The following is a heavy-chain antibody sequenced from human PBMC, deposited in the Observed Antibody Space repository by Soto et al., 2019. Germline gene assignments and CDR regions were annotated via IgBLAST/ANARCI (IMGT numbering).Heavy chain of an antibody. CDR2: IKSKTDGGTT. CDR3: AKDLVRYDFSGYYFHAGEYFQE. J-gene: IGHJ1*01. V-gene: IGHV3-15*01. Sequence: GGSLRLSCAASGFTFSNAWISWVRQAPGKGLEWVGRIKSKTDGGTTDYAAPVKGRFTISRDDSKNTLYLQMNSLKTEDTAVYYCAKDLVRYDFSGYYFHAGEYFQEWGQGTLVTVSS. D-gene: IGHD3-22*01. CDR1: GFTFSNAW.